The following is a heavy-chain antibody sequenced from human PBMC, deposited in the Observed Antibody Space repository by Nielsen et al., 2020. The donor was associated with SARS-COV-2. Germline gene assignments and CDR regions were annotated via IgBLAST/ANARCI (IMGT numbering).Heavy chain of an antibody. CDR2: ITMSGAYM. V-gene: IGHV3-21*01. CDR3: ASGPVDTALINGDISFDY. CDR1: GFTFSNYW. Sequence: GESLKISCVASGFTFSNYWLHWVRQAPGKGLEWVASITMSGAYMYYADSVRGRFTVSRDNAENSLYLQMNSLRAEDTAVYYCASGPVDTALINGDISFDYWGQGTLVTVSS. J-gene: IGHJ4*02. D-gene: IGHD5-18*01.